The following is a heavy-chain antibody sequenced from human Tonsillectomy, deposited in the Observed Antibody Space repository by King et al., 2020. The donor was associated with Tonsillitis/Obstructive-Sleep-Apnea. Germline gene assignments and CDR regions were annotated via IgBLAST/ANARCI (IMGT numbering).Heavy chain of an antibody. V-gene: IGHV3-23*04. CDR1: GFTFSSYA. J-gene: IGHJ2*01. D-gene: IGHD6-13*01. CDR3: AKEPHSRSWYDYWYFDL. CDR2: ITDSGGNT. Sequence: VQLVESGGGLVQPGGSLRLSCAASGFTFSSYAMSWVRQAPGKGLEWVSTITDSGGNTYYADSVKGRFTISRDNSKNTLYMQMNSLRAEDTAVYYCAKEPHSRSWYDYWYFDLWGRGTLVTVSS.